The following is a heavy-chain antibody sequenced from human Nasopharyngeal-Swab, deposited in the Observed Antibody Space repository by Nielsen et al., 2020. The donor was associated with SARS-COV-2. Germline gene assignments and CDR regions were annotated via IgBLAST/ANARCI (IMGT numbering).Heavy chain of an antibody. Sequence: SETLSLTCAVYGGSFSGYYWSWNRQPPGKGLEWIGEINHSGSTNYNPSLKSRVTISVDKSKNQFSLKLSSVTAADTAVYYCARDPGKETIFGVVNLYFDYWGQGTLVTVSS. J-gene: IGHJ4*02. CDR1: GGSFSGYY. V-gene: IGHV4-34*01. CDR3: ARDPGKETIFGVVNLYFDY. D-gene: IGHD3-3*01. CDR2: INHSGST.